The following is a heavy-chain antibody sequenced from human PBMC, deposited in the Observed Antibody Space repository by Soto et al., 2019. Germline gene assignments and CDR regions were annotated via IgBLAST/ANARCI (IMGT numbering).Heavy chain of an antibody. CDR1: GGSFSGYY. Sequence: SETLSLTCAVYGGSFSGYYWSWIRQPPGKGLEWIGEINHSGSTNYTPSLKSRVTISVDTSKNQFSLKLSSVTAADTAVYYCARGQHIVVVPAAIWFDPWGQGTLVTVSS. V-gene: IGHV4-34*01. CDR3: ARGQHIVVVPAAIWFDP. CDR2: INHSGST. J-gene: IGHJ5*02. D-gene: IGHD2-2*01.